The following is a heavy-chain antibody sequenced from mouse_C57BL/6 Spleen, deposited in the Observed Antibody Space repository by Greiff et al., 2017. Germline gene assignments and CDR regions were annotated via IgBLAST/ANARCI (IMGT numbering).Heavy chain of an antibody. Sequence: EVHLVESGPELVKPGASVKMSCKASGYTFTDYNMHWVKQSHGKSLEWIGYINSNNGGTSYNQKFKGKATLTVNKSSSTAYMELRSLTSEDSAVYYCVRWLPAWFAYWGQGTLVTVSA. V-gene: IGHV1-22*01. CDR1: GYTFTDYN. CDR2: INSNNGGT. D-gene: IGHD2-2*01. CDR3: VRWLPAWFAY. J-gene: IGHJ3*01.